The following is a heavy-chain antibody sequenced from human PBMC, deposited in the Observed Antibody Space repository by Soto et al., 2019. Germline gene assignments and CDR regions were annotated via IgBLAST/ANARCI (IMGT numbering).Heavy chain of an antibody. J-gene: IGHJ5*02. CDR3: ARSVAP. Sequence: QVQLQESGPGLVKPSQTLSLTCTVSGGSISSGGYYWSWIRQHPGKGPEWIGYIYYSGRTYYNPXLXRPXTTSGITSKNQFSLKPRSMTAADTAVDYCARSVAPWGQGTLVAFSS. V-gene: IGHV4-31*01. CDR2: IYYSGRT. CDR1: GGSISSGGYY.